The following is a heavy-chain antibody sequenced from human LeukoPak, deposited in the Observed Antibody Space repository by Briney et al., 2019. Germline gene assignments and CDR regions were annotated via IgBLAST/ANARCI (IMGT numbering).Heavy chain of an antibody. V-gene: IGHV4-39*07. CDR2: IYYSGST. D-gene: IGHD3-10*01. Sequence: SETLSLTCTVSGGSISSSSYYWGWIRQPPGKGLEWIGSIYYSGSTYYNPSLKSRVTISVDTSKNQFSLELSSVTAADTAVYYCAREMGPLLWFGAEFDYWGQGTLVTVSS. J-gene: IGHJ4*02. CDR1: GGSISSSSYY. CDR3: AREMGPLLWFGAEFDY.